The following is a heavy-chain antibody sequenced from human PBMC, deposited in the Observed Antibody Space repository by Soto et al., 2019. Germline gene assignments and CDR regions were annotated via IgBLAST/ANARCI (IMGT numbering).Heavy chain of an antibody. CDR2: IDPSYSYT. CDR3: ARGNRGPNDAFDI. CDR1: GWSFTSYW. Sequence: EALKMSGEVCGWSFTSYWIMWVRQIPGKGLDWMGRIDPSYSYTNYIPSFQGHVTISADKSISTAYLQWSSLKASDTAMYYCARGNRGPNDAFDIWGHGTMVTVSP. J-gene: IGHJ3*02. V-gene: IGHV5-10-1*01. D-gene: IGHD4-4*01.